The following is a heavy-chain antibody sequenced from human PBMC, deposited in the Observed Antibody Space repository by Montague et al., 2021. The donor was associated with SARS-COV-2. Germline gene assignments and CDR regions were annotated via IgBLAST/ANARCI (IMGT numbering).Heavy chain of an antibody. CDR1: GDSITNNIDY. V-gene: IGHV4-39*02. J-gene: IGHJ3*01. D-gene: IGHD3-22*01. CDR2: IYYTGXT. Sequence: SETLSLTCTVSGDSITNNIDYWAWIRQPPGKGLEWIGSIYYTGXTXYXXXXKXRVTISVVTSKNHFTLKLSSVTAAETAVYYCARLMRYFDSIASPTAFDFWGQGTKVTVS. CDR3: ARLMRYFDSIASPTAFDF.